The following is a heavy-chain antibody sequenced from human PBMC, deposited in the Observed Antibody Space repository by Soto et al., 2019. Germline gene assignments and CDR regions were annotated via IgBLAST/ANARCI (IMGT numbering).Heavy chain of an antibody. CDR2: VKSDRSST. J-gene: IGHJ4*02. CDR1: GFTFSNYW. V-gene: IGHV3-74*01. CDR3: VSGLITAAGTRNY. Sequence: GGSLRLSCLGSGFTFSNYWMHWVRQAPGKGLEWVSRVKSDRSSTSYADSVKGRFTISRDNAKNSLYLQMNSLGSVDLAVYYCVSGLITAAGTRNYWGPGTLVTVSS. D-gene: IGHD6-13*01.